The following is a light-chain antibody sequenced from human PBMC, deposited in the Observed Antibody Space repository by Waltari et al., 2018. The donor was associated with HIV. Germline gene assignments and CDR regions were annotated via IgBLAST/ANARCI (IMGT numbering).Light chain of an antibody. Sequence: QSPLTQPPSASGSPGQSVPISCTGTTSDIVGYNYAPSYQQHPGKAPKLIMTEVTKRPSGVPDRFSGSKSGNTASLTVSGLQADDEALYYCSSFAPTNKFYVLFGGGTTLTVL. CDR1: TSDIVGYNY. CDR2: EVT. CDR3: SSFAPTNKFYVL. V-gene: IGLV2-8*01. J-gene: IGLJ2*01.